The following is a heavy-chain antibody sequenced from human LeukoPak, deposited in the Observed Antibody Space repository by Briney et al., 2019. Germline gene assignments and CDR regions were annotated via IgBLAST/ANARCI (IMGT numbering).Heavy chain of an antibody. D-gene: IGHD3-22*01. Sequence: SETLSLTCTVSGGSISSYYWSWIRQPPGKGLEWIGYIYYSGSTNYDPSLKSRVTISVDTSKNQFSLKLGSVTAADTAVYYCARSYYYDSSGYFFDYWGQGTLVTVSS. V-gene: IGHV4-59*01. CDR2: IYYSGST. J-gene: IGHJ4*02. CDR1: GGSISSYY. CDR3: ARSYYYDSSGYFFDY.